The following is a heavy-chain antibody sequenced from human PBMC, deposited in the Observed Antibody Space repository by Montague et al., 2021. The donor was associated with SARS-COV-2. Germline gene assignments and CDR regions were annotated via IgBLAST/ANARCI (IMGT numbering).Heavy chain of an antibody. D-gene: IGHD4-17*01. CDR3: ARGPITVTTFYYYYGMDV. J-gene: IGHJ6*02. CDR2: IYYSGST. CDR1: GGSISSGGYY. V-gene: IGHV4-31*03. Sequence: TLSLTCTVSGGSISSGGYYWSWIRQHPGKGLEWIGYIYYSGSTYYNPSLKSRVTISVDTSKNQFSLKLGSVTAADTAVYYCARGPITVTTFYYYYGMDVWGQGTTVTVSS.